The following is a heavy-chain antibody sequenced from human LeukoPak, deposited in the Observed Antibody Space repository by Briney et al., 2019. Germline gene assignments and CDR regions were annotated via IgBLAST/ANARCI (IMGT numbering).Heavy chain of an antibody. CDR2: IKHDGIEM. CDR3: TRATGWYPDY. V-gene: IGHV3-7*01. Sequence: GGSLRLSCAASGFSFSNYWMSWVRQAPGKGLEWVANIKHDGIEMNYAHSAKGRFTISRDNAKNSLYLQMTSLRAEDTALYYCTRATGWYPDYWGQGTLITVSS. D-gene: IGHD6-19*01. J-gene: IGHJ4*02. CDR1: GFSFSNYW.